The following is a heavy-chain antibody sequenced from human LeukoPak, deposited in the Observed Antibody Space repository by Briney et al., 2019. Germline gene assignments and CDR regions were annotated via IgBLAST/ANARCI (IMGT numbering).Heavy chain of an antibody. D-gene: IGHD1-26*01. CDR1: GYTFSDYH. V-gene: IGHV1-2*02. CDR3: ARDPPGDSGLDC. J-gene: IGHJ4*02. CDR2: IEPHSGGT. Sequence: ASVKVSCKXSGYTFSDYHVHWVRQSPGQGLEWMGWIEPHSGGTDFAEKFHGRLTMTRDTSITTVYMEMTRLTSDDTAVYYCARDPPGDSGLDCWGQGTLVTVSS.